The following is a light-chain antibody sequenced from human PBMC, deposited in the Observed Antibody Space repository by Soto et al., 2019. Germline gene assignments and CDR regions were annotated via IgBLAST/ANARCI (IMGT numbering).Light chain of an antibody. CDR1: QSVSSSY. CDR2: GAS. V-gene: IGKV3-20*01. J-gene: IGKJ5*01. Sequence: EIVLTQSPGTLSLSPGERYTLSCMAIQSVSSSYLAWYQQKPGQAPRLLIYGASSRATGIPDRFSGSGSGTEFTLTINSLQSEDFAVYYCQQYNTWPPITVGPVTRLEIK. CDR3: QQYNTWPPIT.